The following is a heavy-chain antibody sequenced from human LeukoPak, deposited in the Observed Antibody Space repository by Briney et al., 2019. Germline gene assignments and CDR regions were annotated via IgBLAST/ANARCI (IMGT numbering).Heavy chain of an antibody. D-gene: IGHD6-6*01. CDR3: ARGGAARPDF. CDR1: GFTFSTYW. J-gene: IGHJ4*02. CDR2: IKADGGEK. Sequence: GGSLRLSCAASGFTFSTYWMNWFRQTPGKGLEWVAKIKADGGEKDHVASVKGRFTIPRDNAKNSLYLQMNSLRVGDTAVYYCARGGAARPDFWGQGTLVTVSS. V-gene: IGHV3-7*01.